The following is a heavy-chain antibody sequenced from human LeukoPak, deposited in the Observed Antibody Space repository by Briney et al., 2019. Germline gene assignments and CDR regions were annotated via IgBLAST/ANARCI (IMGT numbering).Heavy chain of an antibody. CDR2: IYSSGHT. Sequence: PGGSLRLSCAASGFTVSANYMNWVRQAPGKGLEWVSVIYSSGHTYYADSVKGRFTISRDNPKNTLYLQMNSLRADDTAVYYCARDRRHDDSTGYYYVGFDSWGQGTLVTVSS. J-gene: IGHJ4*02. CDR1: GFTVSANY. V-gene: IGHV3-53*01. CDR3: ARDRRHDDSTGYYYVGFDS. D-gene: IGHD3-22*01.